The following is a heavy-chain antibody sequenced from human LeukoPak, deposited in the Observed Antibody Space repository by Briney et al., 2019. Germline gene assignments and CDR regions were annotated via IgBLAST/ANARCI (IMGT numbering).Heavy chain of an antibody. V-gene: IGHV3-30*04. CDR2: FSSDGSHI. CDR1: GLTFSRYA. CDR3: TRDSARRDGYNFDY. D-gene: IGHD5-24*01. J-gene: IGHJ4*02. Sequence: GRSLRLSCAASGLTFSRYAMHWVRQAPGKGLEWVALFSSDGSHIYYGDSVKGRFTISRDNSKNTLYLQMNSLRAEDTAVYYCTRDSARRDGYNFDYWGQGTLVTVSS.